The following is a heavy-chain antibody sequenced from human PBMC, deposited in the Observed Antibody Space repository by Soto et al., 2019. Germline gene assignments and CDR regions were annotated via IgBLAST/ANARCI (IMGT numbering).Heavy chain of an antibody. CDR1: GGSISSSSYY. CDR2: IYYSGST. CDR3: ARENYETYFDY. Sequence: SETLSLTCTVSGGSISSSSYYWGWIRQPPGKGLEWIGSIYYSGSTYYNPSLKSRVTISVDTSKNQFSLKLSSVTAADTAVYYCARENYETYFDYWGQGTLVTVSS. J-gene: IGHJ4*02. D-gene: IGHD1-7*01. V-gene: IGHV4-39*07.